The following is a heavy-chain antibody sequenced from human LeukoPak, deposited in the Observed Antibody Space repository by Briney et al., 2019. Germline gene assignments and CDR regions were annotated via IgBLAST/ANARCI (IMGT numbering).Heavy chain of an antibody. J-gene: IGHJ4*02. V-gene: IGHV4-59*01. CDR2: VFYSGST. CDR1: DDSIKNYF. D-gene: IGHD3-22*01. Sequence: ASETLSLTCTVSDDSIKNYFWTWIRQSPGKGLEWIGYVFYSGSTSYNPSLRSRLTMSVDTSKSQFSLNLKSVTAADTAVYYCARGTRRYYDGSGYYYGEFDYWGQGILVTVSS. CDR3: ARGTRRYYDGSGYYYGEFDY.